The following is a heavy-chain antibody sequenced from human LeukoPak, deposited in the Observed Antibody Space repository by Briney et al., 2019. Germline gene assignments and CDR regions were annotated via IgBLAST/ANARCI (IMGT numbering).Heavy chain of an antibody. CDR1: GFTFSSYS. V-gene: IGHV3-21*04. D-gene: IGHD2-8*01. CDR2: ISSSSSYI. J-gene: IGHJ4*02. Sequence: GGSLRLSCAASGFTFSSYSMNWVRQAPGKGLEWVSSISSSSSYIYYADSVKGRFTISRDNSKNTLYLQMNSLRAEDTAVYYCAKEAARYCTNGICYDTVSYFDYWGQGTLVTVSS. CDR3: AKEAARYCTNGICYDTVSYFDY.